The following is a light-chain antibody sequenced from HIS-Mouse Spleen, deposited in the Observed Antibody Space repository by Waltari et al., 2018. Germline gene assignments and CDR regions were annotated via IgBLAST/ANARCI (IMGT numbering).Light chain of an antibody. Sequence: QSALTQPRVVSGSPGQSVTISCSGTSSDVGGYNYLSWYQQHPGKAPKLMIYDVRNRPSGVPDRFSGSKSGNTASLTISGLQAEDEADYYCCSYAGSYTVVFGGGTKLTVL. CDR1: SSDVGGYNY. J-gene: IGLJ2*01. CDR3: CSYAGSYTVV. V-gene: IGLV2-11*01. CDR2: DVR.